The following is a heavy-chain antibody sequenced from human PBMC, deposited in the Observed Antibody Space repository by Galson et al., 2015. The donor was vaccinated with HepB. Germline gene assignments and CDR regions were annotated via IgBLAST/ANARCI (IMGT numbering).Heavy chain of an antibody. CDR1: GFTFSNAW. V-gene: IGHV3-15*01. Sequence: SLRLSCAASGFTFSNAWMSWVRQAPGKGLEWVGRIKSKTDGGTTDYAAPVKGRFTISRDDSKNTLYLQMNSLKTEDTAVYYCTTTVDTAMGQYYFDYWGQGTLVTVSS. J-gene: IGHJ4*02. CDR3: TTTVDTAMGQYYFDY. CDR2: IKSKTDGGTT. D-gene: IGHD5-18*01.